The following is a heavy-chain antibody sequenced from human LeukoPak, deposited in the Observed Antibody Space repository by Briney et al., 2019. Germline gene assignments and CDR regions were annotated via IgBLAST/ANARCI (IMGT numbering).Heavy chain of an antibody. V-gene: IGHV4-61*02. J-gene: IGHJ4*02. Sequence: SETLSLTXTVSGGSIRSGSYYWSWIRQPAGKGLEWIGRIYTSGSTNYNPSLKSRVTISVDTSKNQFSLKLSSVTAADTAVYYCARVRVGATTTFDYWGQGTLVTVSS. CDR3: ARVRVGATTTFDY. CDR1: GGSIRSGSYY. CDR2: IYTSGST. D-gene: IGHD1-26*01.